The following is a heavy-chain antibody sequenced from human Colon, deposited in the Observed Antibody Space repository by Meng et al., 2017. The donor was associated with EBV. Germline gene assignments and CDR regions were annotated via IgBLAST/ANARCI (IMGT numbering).Heavy chain of an antibody. J-gene: IGHJ4*02. CDR3: ARRPTGIDY. CDR1: GDSITSGDYS. Sequence: QVQLQESGPGLVKPSXXLSLTCPVSGDSITSGDYSWNWIRQPPGKGLEWIGYIYSSGNTFYNPSLHSRVTISIDTSKNQLSLMLSSVTAADTAVYYCARRPTGIDYWGQGTLVTVSS. V-gene: IGHV4-30-4*01. CDR2: IYSSGNT. D-gene: IGHD2-8*02.